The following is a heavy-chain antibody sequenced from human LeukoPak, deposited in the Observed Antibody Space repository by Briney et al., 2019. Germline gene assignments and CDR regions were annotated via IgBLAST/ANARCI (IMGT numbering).Heavy chain of an antibody. Sequence: SVKVSCKASGGTFSSYAISWVRQAPGQGLEWMGGIIPIFGTANYAQKFQGRVTITADESTSTAYMELSSLRSEDTAVYYCARAVGKGITMVRGVIITRSSWFDPWGQGTLVTVSS. V-gene: IGHV1-69*13. D-gene: IGHD3-10*01. J-gene: IGHJ5*02. CDR3: ARAVGKGITMVRGVIITRSSWFDP. CDR1: GGTFSSYA. CDR2: IIPIFGTA.